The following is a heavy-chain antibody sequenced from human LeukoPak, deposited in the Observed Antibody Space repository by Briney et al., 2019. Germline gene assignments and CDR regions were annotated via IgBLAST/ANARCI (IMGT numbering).Heavy chain of an antibody. CDR1: GYRFTSYW. D-gene: IGHD2-15*01. CDR2: IYPGDSDT. Sequence: GEALKIPCKAAGYRFTSYWIGWVRHMPGRGVEGMGIIYPGDSDTRYSPSFQGQVSILADKSINTAYLQWSSLKPSDTAMYYCARSGRYCSGGSCRAVYYFDYWGQGTLVTVSS. CDR3: ARSGRYCSGGSCRAVYYFDY. V-gene: IGHV5-51*01. J-gene: IGHJ4*02.